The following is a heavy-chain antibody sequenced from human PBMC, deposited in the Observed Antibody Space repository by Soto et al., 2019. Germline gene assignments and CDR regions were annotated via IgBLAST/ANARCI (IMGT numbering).Heavy chain of an antibody. V-gene: IGHV1-2*04. Sequence: GASVKVSCKASGYTFTSYGISWVRQAPGQGLEWMGWINPNSGSTNYAQKFQGWVTMTRDTSISTAYMELSRLRSDDTAVYYCARSYSGSYYIIDYWGQGTLVTVSS. CDR3: ARSYSGSYYIIDY. CDR2: INPNSGST. CDR1: GYTFTSYG. D-gene: IGHD1-26*01. J-gene: IGHJ4*02.